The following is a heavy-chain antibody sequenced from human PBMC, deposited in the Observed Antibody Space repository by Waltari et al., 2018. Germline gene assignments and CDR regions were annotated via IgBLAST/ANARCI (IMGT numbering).Heavy chain of an antibody. D-gene: IGHD3-10*01. J-gene: IGHJ4*02. CDR2: ISGSGGST. CDR1: GFTFSSYA. CDR3: AGYYYGSGSVDY. V-gene: IGHV3-23*01. Sequence: EVQLLESGGGLVQPGGSLSLSCAASGFTFSSYAMSWVRQAPGKGLEWVSAISGSGGSTYYADSVKGRFTIARDNSKNTLYLQMNSLRAEDTAVYYCAGYYYGSGSVDYWGQGTLVTVSS.